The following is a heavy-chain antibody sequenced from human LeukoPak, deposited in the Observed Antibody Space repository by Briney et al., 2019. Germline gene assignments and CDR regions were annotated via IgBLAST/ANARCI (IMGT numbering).Heavy chain of an antibody. D-gene: IGHD6-19*01. J-gene: IGHJ4*02. CDR2: IYTSGST. Sequence: TLSLTCTVSGGSISSGSYYWSWIRQPAGKGLEWIGRIYTSGSTNYNPSLKSRVTISVDTSKNQFSLKLSSVTAADTAVYYCARAVVTSGWCFYYFDYWGQGTLVTVSS. CDR3: ARAVVTSGWCFYYFDY. V-gene: IGHV4-61*02. CDR1: GGSISSGSYY.